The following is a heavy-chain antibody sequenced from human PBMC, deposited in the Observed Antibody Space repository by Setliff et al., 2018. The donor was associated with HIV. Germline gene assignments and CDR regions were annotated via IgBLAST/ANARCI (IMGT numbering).Heavy chain of an antibody. CDR2: IWFDGSRK. D-gene: IGHD1-1*01. J-gene: IGHJ4*02. V-gene: IGHV3-33*06. CDR1: GFTFTNHA. CDR3: AKDGLAGYFES. Sequence: GGSLRLSCATSGFTFTNHAMHWVRQAPGKGLEWVAVIWFDGSRKYYGDSVKGRFTISRGTSNNTLYLQMNSLRAEDTAVYYCAKDGLAGYFESWGLGTLVTVSS.